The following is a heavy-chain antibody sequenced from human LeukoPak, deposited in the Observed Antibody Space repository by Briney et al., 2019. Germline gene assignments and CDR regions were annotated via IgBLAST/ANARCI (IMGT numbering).Heavy chain of an antibody. V-gene: IGHV3-30*18. CDR3: AKKMSGSVVSVAD. CDR2: ISYDGSNK. J-gene: IGHJ4*02. D-gene: IGHD2-2*01. Sequence: GGSLRLSCAASGFIFSSNGMHWVRQAPGKGLEWVANISYDGSNKNCADSVRDRFTISRDNSKNTLYLQMNSLGAEDTAVYYCAKKMSGSVVSVADWGQGTLVTVSS. CDR1: GFIFSSNG.